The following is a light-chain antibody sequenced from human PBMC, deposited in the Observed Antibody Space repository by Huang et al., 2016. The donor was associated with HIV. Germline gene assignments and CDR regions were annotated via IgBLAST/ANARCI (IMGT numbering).Light chain of an antibody. CDR2: VTS. Sequence: ELVLTLPHATLSVAPGARVTLSCTARQRVSTNLAWDQQKPGQPPRLLIYVTSTRATGIPARCRGSGSGTEFTLTISSLQSEDFAVYYCQQYNNWYPYTFGQGTKLEIK. CDR1: QRVSTN. J-gene: IGKJ2*01. V-gene: IGKV3-15*01. CDR3: QQYNNWYPYT.